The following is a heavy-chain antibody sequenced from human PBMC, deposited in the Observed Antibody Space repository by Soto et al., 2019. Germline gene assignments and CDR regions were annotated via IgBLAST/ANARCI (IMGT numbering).Heavy chain of an antibody. J-gene: IGHJ3*02. Sequence: SGGSLRLSCVASGFFLRDFGMHWVRQAPGKGLEWVSVIWYDGSNTYHVDSVKGRFTMSRDISKNTLYLQMDSLRAEDTAVYYCARVGFDHTPYDFWSGYPNRDAFDIWGQGTMVTVSS. CDR2: IWYDGSNT. CDR3: ARVGFDHTPYDFWSGYPNRDAFDI. CDR1: GFFLRDFG. V-gene: IGHV3-33*01. D-gene: IGHD3-3*01.